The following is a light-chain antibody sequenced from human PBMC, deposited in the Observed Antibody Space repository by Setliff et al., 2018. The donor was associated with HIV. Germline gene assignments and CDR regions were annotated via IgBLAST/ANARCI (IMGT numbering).Light chain of an antibody. CDR3: SSYTGRSTFV. V-gene: IGLV2-14*01. CDR2: DVS. J-gene: IGLJ1*01. Sequence: QSVLTQPASVSGSPGQSITISCTGISSDVGNYNYVSWYQEHPGKAPKLMIYDVSKRPSGVSNRFSGSKSGNTASLTISGLQAEDEADHHCSSYTGRSTFVFGTGTKVTVL. CDR1: SSDVGNYNY.